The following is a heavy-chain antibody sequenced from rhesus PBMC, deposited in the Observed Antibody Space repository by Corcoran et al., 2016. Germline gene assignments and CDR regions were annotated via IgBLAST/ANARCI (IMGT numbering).Heavy chain of an antibody. CDR1: GFSISTSGMG. D-gene: IGHD3-22*01. CDR2: IYWNDDK. CDR3: AREHHMTSFDY. J-gene: IGHJ4*01. Sequence: QVTLKESGPALVKPTQTLTLTCTFSGFSISTSGMGVGWIRQPPGKALEWLALIYWNDDKYDSTSLKSRLTISKDTSKNQVVLTMTNMDPVDTATYYCAREHHMTSFDYWGQGVLVTVSS. V-gene: IGHV2S1*01.